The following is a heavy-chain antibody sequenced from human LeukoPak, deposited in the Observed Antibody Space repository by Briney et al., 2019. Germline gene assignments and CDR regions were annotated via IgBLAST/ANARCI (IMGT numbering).Heavy chain of an antibody. CDR1: GYSISSGFY. CDR3: ARDLIAVSLYYFDY. J-gene: IGHJ4*02. Sequence: SETLSLTCTVSGYSISSGFYWGWIRQPPGKGLEWIGSIYHSGNTYYNPSLKSRVTISADTSKNQFSLRLSSVTAADTAVYYCARDLIAVSLYYFDYWGQGTQVTVSS. CDR2: IYHSGNT. D-gene: IGHD6-19*01. V-gene: IGHV4-38-2*02.